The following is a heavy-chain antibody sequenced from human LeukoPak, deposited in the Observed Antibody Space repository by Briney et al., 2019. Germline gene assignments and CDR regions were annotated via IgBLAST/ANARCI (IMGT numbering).Heavy chain of an antibody. CDR1: GGSFSGYY. CDR2: INHSGST. D-gene: IGHD2-2*01. Sequence: SSETLSLTCAVYGGSFSGYYWSWIRQPPGKGLEWIGEINHSGSTNYNPSLKSRVTISVDTSKNQFSLKLSSVTAADTAVYYCARGHVPADNSDYWGQGTLVTVSS. CDR3: ARGHVPADNSDY. V-gene: IGHV4-34*01. J-gene: IGHJ4*02.